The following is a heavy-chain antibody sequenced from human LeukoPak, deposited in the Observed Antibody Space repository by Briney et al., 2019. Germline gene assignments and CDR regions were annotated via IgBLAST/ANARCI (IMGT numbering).Heavy chain of an antibody. CDR3: AREKGYCSSTSCYGAGGMDV. D-gene: IGHD2-2*01. CDR2: MNPNSGNT. V-gene: IGHV1-8*01. Sequence: GASVKVSCKASGYTFTSYDINWVRQATGQGLEWMGWMNPNSGNTGCAQKFQGRVTMTRNTSISTAYMELSSLRSEDTAVYYCAREKGYCSSTSCYGAGGMDVWGQGTTVTVSS. J-gene: IGHJ6*02. CDR1: GYTFTSYD.